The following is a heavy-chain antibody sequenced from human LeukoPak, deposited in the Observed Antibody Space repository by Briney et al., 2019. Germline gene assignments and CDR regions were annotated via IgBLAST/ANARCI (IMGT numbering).Heavy chain of an antibody. J-gene: IGHJ4*02. CDR2: IRYDSSYI. CDR1: GVTFSSYT. CDR3: ASSFDILTPIDY. V-gene: IGHV3-21*01. Sequence: PGGSLRLSCAASGVTFSSYTMNWVRQAPGKGLEWVSSIRYDSSYIYYADSLKGRFTISRDNAKNSLYLQINSLRAEDTAVYYCASSFDILTPIDYWGQGTLVTVSS. D-gene: IGHD3-9*01.